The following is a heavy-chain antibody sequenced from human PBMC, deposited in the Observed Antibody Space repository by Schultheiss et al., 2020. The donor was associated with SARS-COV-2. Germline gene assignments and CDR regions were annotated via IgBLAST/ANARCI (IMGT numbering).Heavy chain of an antibody. D-gene: IGHD6-13*01. CDR2: IWYDGSNK. Sequence: GGSLRLSCAASGFTFSSYGMHWVRQAPGKGLEWVAVIWYDGSNKYYADSVKGRFTISRDNSKNTLYLQMNSLRAEDTAVYYCARELVAAAGQDYFDYWGQGTLVTVSS. CDR1: GFTFSSYG. CDR3: ARELVAAAGQDYFDY. J-gene: IGHJ4*02. V-gene: IGHV3-33*01.